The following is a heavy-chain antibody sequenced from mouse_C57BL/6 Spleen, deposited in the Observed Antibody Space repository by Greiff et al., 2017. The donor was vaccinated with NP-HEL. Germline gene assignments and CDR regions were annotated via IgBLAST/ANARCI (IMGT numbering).Heavy chain of an antibody. V-gene: IGHV1-76*01. Sequence: QVQLQQSGAELVRPGASVKLSCKASGYTFTDYYINWVKQRPGQGLEWIARIYPGSGNTYYNEKFKGKATLTAEKSSSTAYMQLSSLTSEDSAVYFCARLGIYYGNYSYYFDYWGQGTTLTVSS. CDR2: IYPGSGNT. J-gene: IGHJ2*01. CDR1: GYTFTDYY. D-gene: IGHD2-1*01. CDR3: ARLGIYYGNYSYYFDY.